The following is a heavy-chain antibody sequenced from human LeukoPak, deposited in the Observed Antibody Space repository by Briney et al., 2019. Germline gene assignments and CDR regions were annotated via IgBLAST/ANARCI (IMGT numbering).Heavy chain of an antibody. CDR1: GGSIGSYY. V-gene: IGHV4-59*08. J-gene: IGHJ4*02. Sequence: PSETLFLTCTVSGGSIGSYYWSWIRQPPGKGLEWIGYIYYSGSTNYNPSLKSRVTISVDTSKNQFSLKLSSVTAADTAVYYCARHGFYYDSSGYLGLWGQGTLVTVSS. CDR2: IYYSGST. D-gene: IGHD3-22*01. CDR3: ARHGFYYDSSGYLGL.